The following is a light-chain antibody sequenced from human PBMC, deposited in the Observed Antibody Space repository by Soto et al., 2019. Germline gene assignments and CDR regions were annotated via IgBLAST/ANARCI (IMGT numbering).Light chain of an antibody. CDR2: DAS. CDR3: QQRGTWPPIT. CDR1: QSVGIS. Sequence: VLTQSPATLSLSPGERATLSCRASQSVGISLAWYQHKPGQAPRLLIYDASDRATDIPNRFRGSGYGTGFTLTISSLEPEDFAVYYCQQRGTWPPITFGQGTRLEMK. V-gene: IGKV3-11*01. J-gene: IGKJ5*01.